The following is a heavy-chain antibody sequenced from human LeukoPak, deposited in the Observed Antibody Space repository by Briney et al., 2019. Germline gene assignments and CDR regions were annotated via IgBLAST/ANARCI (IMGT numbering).Heavy chain of an antibody. CDR1: GYTFTGYY. J-gene: IGHJ4*02. V-gene: IGHV1-2*02. Sequence: GASVKVSCKASGYTFTGYYMHWVRQAPGQGLEWMGWINPNSGGTNYAQKFQGRVTMTRDTSISTAYMELSRLRSDDTAVYYCARGNTMVRGVMAVDYWGQGTLVTVSS. D-gene: IGHD3-10*01. CDR3: ARGNTMVRGVMAVDY. CDR2: INPNSGGT.